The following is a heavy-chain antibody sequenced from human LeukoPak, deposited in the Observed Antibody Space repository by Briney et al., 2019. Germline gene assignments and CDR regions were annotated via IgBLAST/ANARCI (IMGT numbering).Heavy chain of an antibody. CDR1: GYTFTSYG. D-gene: IGHD3-10*01. CDR2: ISAYNGNT. CDR3: ARAPRRGSQWFDP. Sequence: ASVKVSCKASGYTFTSYGISWVRQAPGQGLEWMGWISAYNGNTNYAQKLQGRVTMTRDTSTSTVYMELSSLRSEDTAVYYCARAPRRGSQWFDPWGQGTLVTVSS. J-gene: IGHJ5*02. V-gene: IGHV1-18*01.